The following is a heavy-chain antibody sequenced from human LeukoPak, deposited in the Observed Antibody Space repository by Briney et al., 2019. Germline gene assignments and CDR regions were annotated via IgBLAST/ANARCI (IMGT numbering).Heavy chain of an antibody. CDR3: ARSPQGTATTANWLDP. J-gene: IGHJ5*02. D-gene: IGHD4-17*01. CDR1: GGSISISNYY. Sequence: SETLSLTCTVSGGSISISNYYWGWIRQPPGKGLEWIGSMSYSGRTYYNPSLKTRVTVSLDTSKNQFSLNLISVTAADTAVYHCARSPQGTATTANWLDPWGQGTLVTVSS. V-gene: IGHV4-39*07. CDR2: MSYSGRT.